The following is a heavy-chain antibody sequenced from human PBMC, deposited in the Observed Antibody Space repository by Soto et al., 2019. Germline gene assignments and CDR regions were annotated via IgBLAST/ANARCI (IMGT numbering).Heavy chain of an antibody. CDR2: IYTSGST. V-gene: IGHV4-4*07. CDR3: ARGNGGYDYNWFDP. CDR1: GGSISSYY. J-gene: IGHJ5*02. D-gene: IGHD5-12*01. Sequence: QVQLQESGPGLVKPSETLSLTCTVSGGSISSYYWSWIRQPAGKGLEWIGRIYTSGSTNYNPSLTSRVTMSVDTSKNQFSLKPSSVTAADTALYDFARGNGGYDYNWFDPWGQGTLVTVSS.